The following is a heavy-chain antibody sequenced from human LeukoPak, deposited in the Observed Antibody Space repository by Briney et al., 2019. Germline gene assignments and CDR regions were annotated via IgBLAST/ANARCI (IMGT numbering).Heavy chain of an antibody. CDR2: IYYSTNT. Sequence: SETLSLTCSVSGESIKSTSNYWAWVRQPPGKGLEWIGHIYYSTNTYYNSSLKSRVTISDDTSKNQVSLSLRSVTAADTALYFCVRRVAGTFYFDKWGEGSLVSVPS. J-gene: IGHJ4*02. CDR3: VRRVAGTFYFDK. V-gene: IGHV4-39*01. CDR1: GESIKSTSNY. D-gene: IGHD6-19*01.